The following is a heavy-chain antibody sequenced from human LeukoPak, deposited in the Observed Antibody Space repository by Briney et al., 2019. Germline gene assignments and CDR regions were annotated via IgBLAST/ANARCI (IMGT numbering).Heavy chain of an antibody. Sequence: ASVKVSCKASGGTFSSYAISWVRQAPGQGLEWMGRIIPILGIANYAQKFQGRVTITADKSTSTAYMELSSLRSEDTAVYYCARDLRDILTGLTLDYWGQGTLVTV. D-gene: IGHD3-9*01. J-gene: IGHJ4*02. CDR3: ARDLRDILTGLTLDY. CDR2: IIPILGIA. V-gene: IGHV1-69*04. CDR1: GGTFSSYA.